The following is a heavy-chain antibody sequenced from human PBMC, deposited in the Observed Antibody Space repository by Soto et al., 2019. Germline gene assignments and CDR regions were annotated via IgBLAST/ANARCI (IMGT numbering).Heavy chain of an antibody. J-gene: IGHJ6*02. CDR1: GGSISSGGYY. CDR3: ARDQVVTDDSSGYYDYYYGMEV. V-gene: IGHV4-31*03. Sequence: PSETLSLTCTVSGGSISSGGYYWSWIRQHPGKGLEWIGYIYYSGSTYYNPSLKSRVTISVDTSKNQFSLKLSSVTAADTAAYYCARDQVVTDDSSGYYDYYYGMEVWGQGTKVTVSS. CDR2: IYYSGST. D-gene: IGHD3-22*01.